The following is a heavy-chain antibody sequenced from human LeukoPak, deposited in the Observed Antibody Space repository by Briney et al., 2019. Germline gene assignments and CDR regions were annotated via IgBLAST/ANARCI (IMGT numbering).Heavy chain of an antibody. J-gene: IGHJ6*03. CDR1: GFTFSSYS. V-gene: IGHV3-21*01. D-gene: IGHD3-10*01. CDR3: ARIDYYGSGSYYVFRYYYMDV. Sequence: GASLRLSCAASGFTFSSYSMNWVRQAPGKGLEWVSSISSSSSYIYYADSVKGRFTISRDNAKNSLYLQMNSLRAEDTAVYYCARIDYYGSGSYYVFRYYYMDVWGKGTTVTVSS. CDR2: ISSSSSYI.